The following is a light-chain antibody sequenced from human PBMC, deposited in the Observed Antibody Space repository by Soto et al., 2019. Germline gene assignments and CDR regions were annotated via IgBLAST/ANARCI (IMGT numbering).Light chain of an antibody. CDR2: DVT. Sequence: QSALTQPPSVSGSPGQSVTISCTGTSSDVGGYNRVSWYQQPPGTAPKLIIYDVTKRPSGVPDRFSGSKSGNTASLTISGVQAEDEADYYCCSYAGSYSWIFGGGTQLTVL. CDR3: CSYAGSYSWI. V-gene: IGLV2-11*01. CDR1: SSDVGGYNR. J-gene: IGLJ2*01.